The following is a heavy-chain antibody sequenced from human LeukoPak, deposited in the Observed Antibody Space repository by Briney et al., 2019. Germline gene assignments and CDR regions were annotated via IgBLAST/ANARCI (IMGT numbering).Heavy chain of an antibody. CDR2: IYYSGST. Sequence: PSETLSLTCTVSGVSVNSGSYYWNWIRQPPGKGLEWIGYIYYSGSTNYNPSLKSRVTISADTSKNQFSLKLSSVTAADTAVYYCARASKRGVAAAGPSWFDPWGRGTLVIVSS. D-gene: IGHD6-13*01. CDR1: GVSVNSGSYY. J-gene: IGHJ5*02. V-gene: IGHV4-61*01. CDR3: ARASKRGVAAAGPSWFDP.